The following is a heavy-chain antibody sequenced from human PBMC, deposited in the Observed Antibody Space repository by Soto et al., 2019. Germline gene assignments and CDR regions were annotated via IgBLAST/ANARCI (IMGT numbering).Heavy chain of an antibody. CDR1: GFTFSSYG. D-gene: IGHD2-2*01. CDR2: ISYDGSNK. V-gene: IGHV3-30*18. J-gene: IGHJ4*02. CDR3: AKDLLDGYCSSTSCYVFSY. Sequence: QVQLVESGGGVVQPGRSLRLSCAASGFTFSSYGMHWVRQAPGKGLEWVAVISYDGSNKYYADSVKGRFTISRDNSKNTLYLQMNSLRAEDTAAYYCAKDLLDGYCSSTSCYVFSYWGQGTLVTVSS.